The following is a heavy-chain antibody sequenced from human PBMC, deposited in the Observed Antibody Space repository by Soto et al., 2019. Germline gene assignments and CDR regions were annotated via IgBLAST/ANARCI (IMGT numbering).Heavy chain of an antibody. Sequence: HPGWSLRLSCAASGITVSSYAMHWVRQAPGKGLEWVAVISYDGSNKYYADSVKGRFTISRDNSKNTLYLQMNSLRAEDTAVYYCAKPDFTGYSSGGRAFDIWGQGTMVTVSS. J-gene: IGHJ3*02. CDR3: AKPDFTGYSSGGRAFDI. CDR2: ISYDGSNK. V-gene: IGHV3-30-3*02. CDR1: GITVSSYA. D-gene: IGHD6-19*01.